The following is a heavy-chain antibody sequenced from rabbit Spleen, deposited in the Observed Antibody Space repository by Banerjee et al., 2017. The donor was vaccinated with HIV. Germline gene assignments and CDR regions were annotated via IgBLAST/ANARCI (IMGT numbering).Heavy chain of an antibody. J-gene: IGHJ6*01. D-gene: IGHD1-1*01. CDR2: IYSGDGST. V-gene: IGHV1S43*01. CDR3: ARDLTDIIGWNFAW. CDR1: GFTISSSYW. Sequence: QEQLVESGGGLVQPGASLTLTCKASGFTISSSYWICWVRQAPGKGLEWIACIYSGDGSTYYASWVNGRFTISRSTNLNTVDLKMTSLTAADTATYFCARDLTDIIGWNFAWWGPGTLVTVS.